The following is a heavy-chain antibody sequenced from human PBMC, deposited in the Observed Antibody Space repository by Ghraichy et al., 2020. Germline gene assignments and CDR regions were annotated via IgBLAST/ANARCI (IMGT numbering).Heavy chain of an antibody. CDR3: ARAGELLTNDAFDI. D-gene: IGHD1-26*01. CDR1: GFTFSSYA. J-gene: IGHJ3*02. Sequence: GGSLRLSCAASGFTFSSYAMHWVRQAPGKGLEWVAVISYDGSNKYYADSVKGRFTISRDNSKNTLYLQMNSLRAEDTAVYYCARAGELLTNDAFDIWGQGTMVTVSS. V-gene: IGHV3-30-3*01. CDR2: ISYDGSNK.